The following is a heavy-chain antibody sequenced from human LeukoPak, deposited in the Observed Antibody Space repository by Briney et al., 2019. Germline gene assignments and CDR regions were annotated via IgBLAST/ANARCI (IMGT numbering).Heavy chain of an antibody. V-gene: IGHV3-23*01. Sequence: GGSLRLSCAASGFTFSSYAMSWVRQAPGKGLEWVSAISGSGENTNYADSVKGRFTMSRDNSRNMLYLQMNSLRDEDTAKYYCAKTVSSSYSYQGGDYWGQGTLVTVSS. CDR3: AKTVSSSYSYQGGDY. D-gene: IGHD3-16*02. CDR2: ISGSGENT. CDR1: GFTFSSYA. J-gene: IGHJ4*02.